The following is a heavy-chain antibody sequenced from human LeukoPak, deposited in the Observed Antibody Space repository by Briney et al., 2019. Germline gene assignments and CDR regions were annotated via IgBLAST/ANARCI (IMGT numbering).Heavy chain of an antibody. Sequence: SETLSLTCTVSGASISGSGYYWGWIRQPPGKGLEWIGSIYYSGSTYYNPSLKSRVTISVDTSKNQFSLKLSSVTAADTAVYYCARGGYYYDSSGYYSFDYWGQGTLVTVSS. CDR2: IYYSGST. J-gene: IGHJ4*02. V-gene: IGHV4-39*07. CDR1: GASISGSGYY. D-gene: IGHD3-22*01. CDR3: ARGGYYYDSSGYYSFDY.